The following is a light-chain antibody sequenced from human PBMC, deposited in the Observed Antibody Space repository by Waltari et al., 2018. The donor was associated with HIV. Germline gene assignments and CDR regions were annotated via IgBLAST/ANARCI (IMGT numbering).Light chain of an antibody. CDR3: QSYDSSLSGSV. CDR2: GNN. CDR1: SSNIGALFD. J-gene: IGLJ2*01. V-gene: IGLV1-40*01. Sequence: SVLTQPPSVSGAPGQRVNISCTRSSSNIGALFDVHWYQQLPGTAPKLLIYGNNNRPSGVPDRFSGSKSGTSASLAITGLQAEDEADYYCQSYDSSLSGSVFGGGTKLTVL.